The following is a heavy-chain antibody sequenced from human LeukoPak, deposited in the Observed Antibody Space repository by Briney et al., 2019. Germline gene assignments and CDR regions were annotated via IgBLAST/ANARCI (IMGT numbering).Heavy chain of an antibody. V-gene: IGHV4-39*01. Sequence: TSETLSLTCTVSGGSISSSSYYWDWIRQPPGKGLEWIGNIDYSGSTYYNPSLKSRVTISVDTSKNQFSLKLSSVTAADTAVYYCARHQSYYYDYYMDVWGKGTTVTISS. CDR2: IDYSGST. CDR1: GGSISSSSYY. CDR3: ARHQSYYYDYYMDV. J-gene: IGHJ6*03.